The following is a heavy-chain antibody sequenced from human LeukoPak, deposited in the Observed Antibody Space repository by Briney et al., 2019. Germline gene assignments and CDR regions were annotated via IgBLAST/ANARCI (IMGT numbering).Heavy chain of an antibody. CDR2: TYYSGST. Sequence: NPSETLSLTCTVSGGSISSGGFYWGWIRQRPGNLEWIGYTYYSGSTYYNPSLKSRVTISVDTSKNQFSLKLSSVTAADTAIYYCASTSVGYYAFGIWGQGTMVTVSS. D-gene: IGHD5-12*01. V-gene: IGHV4-31*03. CDR3: ASTSVGYYAFGI. CDR1: GGSISSGGFY. J-gene: IGHJ3*02.